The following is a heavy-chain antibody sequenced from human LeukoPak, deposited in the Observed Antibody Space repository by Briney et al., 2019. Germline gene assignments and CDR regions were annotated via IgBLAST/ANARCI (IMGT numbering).Heavy chain of an antibody. CDR3: AKPKAASSGTGRHFDY. CDR1: GFTFSNYA. Sequence: PGGSLRLSCAASGFTFSNYAMSWVRQAPGKGLEGVAAISGSGDSTYYADSVKGRFTVSRDNSKNTLYLQMSGLRAEDTALYYCAKPKAASSGTGRHFDYWGQGTLVTVSS. D-gene: IGHD6-13*01. J-gene: IGHJ4*02. CDR2: ISGSGDST. V-gene: IGHV3-23*01.